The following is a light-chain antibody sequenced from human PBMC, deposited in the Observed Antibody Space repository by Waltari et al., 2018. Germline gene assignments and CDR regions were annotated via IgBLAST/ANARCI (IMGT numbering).Light chain of an antibody. V-gene: IGLV2-23*02. CDR1: PSHLGDHNL. J-gene: IGLJ3*02. CDR3: CSYSTSGSWM. CDR2: YVT. Sequence: QSALTQPASVSGSPGPSLTIPCTGPPSHLGDHNLVSWFQHPPGKVPELVMYYVTKRPSGISDRFSGSKSGNTASLTISALQADDEADYYCCSYSTSGSWMFGGGTKVTVL.